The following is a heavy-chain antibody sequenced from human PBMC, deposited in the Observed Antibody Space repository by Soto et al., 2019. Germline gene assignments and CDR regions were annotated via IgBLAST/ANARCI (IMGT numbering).Heavy chain of an antibody. D-gene: IGHD2-15*01. V-gene: IGHV1-69*01. CDR3: ARALRTGNYGMDV. J-gene: IGHJ6*02. CDR2: IIPMFGTL. Sequence: QEQLVQSGAEVKKPGSSVKVSCKASGGIFNNYAISWVRQAPGQGLEWMGGIIPMFGTLNYAQKFQGRVTIAAEESTGTAYMELTSLRSEDTAVYYCARALRTGNYGMDVWGQGTTVTVSS. CDR1: GGIFNNYA.